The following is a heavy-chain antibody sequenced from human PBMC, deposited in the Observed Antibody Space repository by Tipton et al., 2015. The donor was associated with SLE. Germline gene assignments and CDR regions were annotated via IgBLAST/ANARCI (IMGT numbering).Heavy chain of an antibody. J-gene: IGHJ4*02. CDR3: ARGDVD. CDR1: GDSITSYY. CDR2: VYSSGSA. Sequence: TLSLTCSVSGDSITSYYWSWFRQSTGRGLEWIWRVYSSGSANYNPALISRVSMSVDISKNQFFLTLRSVTAADTAVYFCARGDVDWGQGTLVTVSS. V-gene: IGHV4-4*07. D-gene: IGHD5-24*01.